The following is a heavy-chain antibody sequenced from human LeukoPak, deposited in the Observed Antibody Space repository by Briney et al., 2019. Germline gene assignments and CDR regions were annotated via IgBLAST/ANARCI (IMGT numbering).Heavy chain of an antibody. V-gene: IGHV1-2*02. CDR2: INPNSGGT. J-gene: IGHJ3*02. D-gene: IGHD3-22*01. CDR3: ASLDSSGYYPGSSGAFDI. Sequence: SVNVSCQASVYTFTGYYMHWLRQAPGKGLDGMGWINPNSGGTNYAQKFQGRVTKTRDTSISTAYMELSRLRSDDTAVYYCASLDSSGYYPGSSGAFDIWGQGTMVTVSS. CDR1: VYTFTGYY.